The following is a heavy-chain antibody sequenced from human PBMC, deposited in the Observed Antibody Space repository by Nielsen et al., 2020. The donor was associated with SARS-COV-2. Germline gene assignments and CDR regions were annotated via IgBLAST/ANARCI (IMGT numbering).Heavy chain of an antibody. CDR1: GGSISSGGYY. CDR3: ARFSIGVVPAAYYYFDY. V-gene: IGHV4-31*03. D-gene: IGHD2-2*01. J-gene: IGHJ4*02. CDR2: IYYSGST. Sequence: SETLSLTCTVSGGSISSGGYYWSWIRQHPGKGLEWIGYIYYSGSTYYNPSLKSRVTISVDTSKNQFSLKLSSVTAADTAVYYCARFSIGVVPAAYYYFDYWGQGTLVTVSS.